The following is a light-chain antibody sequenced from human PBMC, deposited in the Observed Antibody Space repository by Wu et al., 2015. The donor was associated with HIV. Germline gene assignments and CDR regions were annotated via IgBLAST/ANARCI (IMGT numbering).Light chain of an antibody. Sequence: DIQLAQSPSTLSASVGDRVIITCRASQSISQSLAWYQQKPGKSPELLIYKASSLEVGVPTRFSGSGSGTEFTLTIDSLQPDDFATYYCQQYTGSYTFGQGTKVEIK. V-gene: IGKV1-5*03. CDR2: KAS. CDR3: QQYTGSYT. CDR1: QSISQS. J-gene: IGKJ2*01.